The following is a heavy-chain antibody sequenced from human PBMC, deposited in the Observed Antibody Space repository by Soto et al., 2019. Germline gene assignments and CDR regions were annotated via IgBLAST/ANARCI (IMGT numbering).Heavy chain of an antibody. CDR1: EGTFNSFA. J-gene: IGHJ4*02. D-gene: IGHD2-2*01. Sequence: ASVKVSCKASEGTFNSFAISWVRQAPGQGLEWMGGIIPIFGTANYAQKFQGRVTITADESTSTAYMELSSLRSEDTAVYYCARDPCISTTCYHDYWGQGTLVTSPQ. CDR2: IIPIFGTA. CDR3: ARDPCISTTCYHDY. V-gene: IGHV1-69*13.